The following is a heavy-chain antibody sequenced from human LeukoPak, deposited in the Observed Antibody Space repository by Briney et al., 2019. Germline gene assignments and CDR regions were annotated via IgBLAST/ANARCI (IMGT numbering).Heavy chain of an antibody. J-gene: IGHJ5*02. Sequence: EASVKVSCKASGGTFSSYAISWVRQAPGQGLEWMGGIIPIFGTANYAQKFQGKVTITADESTSTAYMELSSLRSEDTAVHYCARAPPDDSSGYYPPIRFDPWGQGTLVTVSS. CDR3: ARAPPDDSSGYYPPIRFDP. CDR2: IIPIFGTA. D-gene: IGHD3-22*01. V-gene: IGHV1-69*13. CDR1: GGTFSSYA.